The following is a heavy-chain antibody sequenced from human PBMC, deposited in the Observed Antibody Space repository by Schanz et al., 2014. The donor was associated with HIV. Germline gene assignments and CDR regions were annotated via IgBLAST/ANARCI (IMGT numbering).Heavy chain of an antibody. CDR1: GFTFSSHA. CDR2: INHSGTT. D-gene: IGHD1-20*01. V-gene: IGHV4-34*01. CDR3: ARKRVTGDTRSWFDP. Sequence: VQLVESGGGLVKPGGSLRLSCAGSGFTFSSHAMSWVRQAAGKGLEWIGEINHSGTTNYNPSLKSRLIISVDTSKNQFSLKLTSVTVADTAVYFCARKRVTGDTRSWFDPWGQGTLVTISS. J-gene: IGHJ5*02.